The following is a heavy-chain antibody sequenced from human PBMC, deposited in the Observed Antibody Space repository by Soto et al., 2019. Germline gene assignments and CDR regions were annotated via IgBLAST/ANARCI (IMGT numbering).Heavy chain of an antibody. CDR1: GFTFSSYG. V-gene: IGHV3-33*01. CDR2: IWYDGSNK. CDR3: ARGYYYYYDSSGYYYKEEGFDY. D-gene: IGHD3-22*01. J-gene: IGHJ4*02. Sequence: GGSLRLSCAASGFTFSSYGMRWVRQAPGKGLEWVAVIWYDGSNKYYADSVKGRFTISRDNSKNTLYLQMNSLRAEDTAVYYCARGYYYYYDSSGYYYKEEGFDYWGQGTLVTVSS.